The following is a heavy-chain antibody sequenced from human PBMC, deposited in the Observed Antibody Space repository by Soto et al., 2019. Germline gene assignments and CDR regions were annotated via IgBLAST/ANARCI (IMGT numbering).Heavy chain of an antibody. V-gene: IGHV2-5*02. CDR3: AHRQSLVGVFDI. CDR1: GYSVNTAGVA. Sequence: SGPTLVNPTQTLTLTCTLSGYSVNTAGVAVAWIRQPPGKALEWLALIYWDSDERYSPSLETRLTITKETSKNQVVLTMTNVDPVDTATYFCAHRQSLVGVFDIWGQGTMVTVSS. J-gene: IGHJ3*02. D-gene: IGHD1-26*01. CDR2: IYWDSDE.